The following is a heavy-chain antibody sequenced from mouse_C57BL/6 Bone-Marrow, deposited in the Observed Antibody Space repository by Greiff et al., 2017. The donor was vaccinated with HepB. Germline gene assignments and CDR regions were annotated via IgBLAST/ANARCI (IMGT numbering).Heavy chain of an antibody. CDR3: ARSRGGYHGRFAY. J-gene: IGHJ3*01. V-gene: IGHV1-50*01. CDR2: IDPSDSYT. CDR1: GYTFTSYW. D-gene: IGHD1-1*02. Sequence: VQLQQPGAELVKPGASVKLSCKASGYTFTSYWMQWVKQRPGQGLEWIGEIDPSDSYTNYNQKFKGKATLTVDKSSSTAYMQLSSLTSEDSAVYDCARSRGGYHGRFAYWGEGTLVTVAA.